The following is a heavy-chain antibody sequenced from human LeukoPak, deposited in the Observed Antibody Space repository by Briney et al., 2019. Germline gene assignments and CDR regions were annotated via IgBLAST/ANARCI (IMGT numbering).Heavy chain of an antibody. Sequence: SETLSLTCTVSGGSISSYYWSWIRQPAGKGLEWIGRIYTSGSTNYNPSLKSRVTMSVDTSKNQFSLKLSSVTAADTAVYYCAREAKGIAAAGRWYYFDYWGQGTLVTVSS. V-gene: IGHV4-4*07. CDR3: AREAKGIAAAGRWYYFDY. J-gene: IGHJ4*02. D-gene: IGHD6-13*01. CDR2: IYTSGST. CDR1: GGSISSYY.